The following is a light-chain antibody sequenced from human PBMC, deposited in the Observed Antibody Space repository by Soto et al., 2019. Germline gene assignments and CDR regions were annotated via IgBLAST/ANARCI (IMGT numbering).Light chain of an antibody. CDR2: WAS. CDR1: QSVLYSSNNKNY. J-gene: IGKJ1*01. CDR3: QQYYSTPTWT. V-gene: IGKV4-1*01. Sequence: DIVMTQSPDSLAVSLGERATINCKSSQSVLYSSNNKNYLAWYQQKPGQPPKLLFYWASTRESGVPDRISGSGSGTDFTLTISSLQAEGVAVYYCQQYYSTPTWTFGQGTKVEIK.